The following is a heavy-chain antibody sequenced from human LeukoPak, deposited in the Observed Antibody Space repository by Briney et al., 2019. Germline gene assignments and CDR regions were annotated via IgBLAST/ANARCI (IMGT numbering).Heavy chain of an antibody. CDR3: ARAQSSSWYIDC. D-gene: IGHD6-13*01. CDR1: GGSINSYY. V-gene: IGHV4-4*07. J-gene: IGHJ4*02. CDR2: IYTSGGT. Sequence: SETLSLTCTVSGGSINSYYWRWIRQPAGKGLEWIGRIYTSGGTDFNPSLKSRVTMSVDTSKNQFSLKLTAVTAADTAVYYCARAQSSSWYIDCWGQGTLVTVSS.